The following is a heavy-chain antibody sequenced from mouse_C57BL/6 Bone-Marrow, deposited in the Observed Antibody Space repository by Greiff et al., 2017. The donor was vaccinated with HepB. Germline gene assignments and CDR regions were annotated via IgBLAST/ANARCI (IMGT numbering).Heavy chain of an antibody. Sequence: VQLKESGPELVKPGASVKMSCKASGYTFTDYNMHWVKQSHGKSLEWIGYINPNNGGTSYNQKFKGKATLTVNKSSSTAYMELRSLTSEDSAVYYCARRRETGTGFAYWGQGTLVTVSA. D-gene: IGHD4-1*01. J-gene: IGHJ3*01. CDR2: INPNNGGT. CDR1: GYTFTDYN. CDR3: ARRRETGTGFAY. V-gene: IGHV1-22*01.